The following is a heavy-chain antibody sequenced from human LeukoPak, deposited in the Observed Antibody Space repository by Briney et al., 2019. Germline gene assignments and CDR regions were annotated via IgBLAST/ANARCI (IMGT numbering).Heavy chain of an antibody. Sequence: GGSLRLSCRASGFVFSDYTMNWVRQAPGRGLEWISYISRSSGTIYYADSVKGRFTISRDNGKNSLYLQMNSLRAEDTAVYYCAQFVVLSGYYSGFDVWGQGTTVIVSS. CDR2: ISRSSGTI. CDR3: AQFVVLSGYYSGFDV. D-gene: IGHD3-3*01. V-gene: IGHV3-48*01. CDR1: GFVFSDYT. J-gene: IGHJ6*02.